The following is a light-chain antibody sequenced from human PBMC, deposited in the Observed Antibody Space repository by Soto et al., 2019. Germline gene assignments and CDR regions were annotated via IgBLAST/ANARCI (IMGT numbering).Light chain of an antibody. V-gene: IGKV1-39*01. CDR2: AAS. Sequence: DIQMTQSPSSLSASVGDRVTITCRASQSISNYLNWYQQKPGKAPKLLIYAASSLQSGVPSRFSGSGSATDFTLTISSLQPEDFATYYCQQSYSTPLTFGGGTKVEIK. CDR3: QQSYSTPLT. J-gene: IGKJ4*01. CDR1: QSISNY.